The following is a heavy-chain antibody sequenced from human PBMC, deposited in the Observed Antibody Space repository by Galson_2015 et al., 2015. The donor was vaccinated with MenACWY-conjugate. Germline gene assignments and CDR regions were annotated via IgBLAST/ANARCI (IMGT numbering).Heavy chain of an antibody. J-gene: IGHJ4*02. D-gene: IGHD2-2*02. CDR2: IYYTGST. V-gene: IGHV4-61*01. Sequence: LSLTCTVSGASVSSSSYYWTWVRQPPGKGLEWIGYIYYTGSTTYKSSLKSRVTVSLDTSKNQFSLKLTSVTAADTAVYFCARATYTRGAHDYWGQGTLVTVSS. CDR1: GASVSSSSYY. CDR3: ARATYTRGAHDY.